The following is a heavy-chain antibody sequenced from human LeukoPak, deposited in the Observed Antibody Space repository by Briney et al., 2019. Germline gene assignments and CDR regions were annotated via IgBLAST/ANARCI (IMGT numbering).Heavy chain of an antibody. D-gene: IGHD3-10*01. CDR1: GYTFTSYG. V-gene: IGHV1-2*02. CDR2: INPNSGGT. CDR3: AREPPVLLWFGELLSYYYYYMDV. Sequence: GASVKVSCKASGYTFTSYGISWVRQAPGQGLEWMGWINPNSGGTNYAQKFQGRVTMTRDTSISTAYMELSRLRSDDTAVYYCAREPPVLLWFGELLSYYYYYMDVWGKGTTVTVSS. J-gene: IGHJ6*03.